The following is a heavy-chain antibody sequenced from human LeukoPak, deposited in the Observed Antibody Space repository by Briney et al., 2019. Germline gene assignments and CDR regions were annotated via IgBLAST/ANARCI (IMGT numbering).Heavy chain of an antibody. V-gene: IGHV1-46*01. CDR1: GYTFTCYY. Sequence: ASVKVSCKASGYTFTCYYMHWVRQAPGQGLEWMGIINPSGGSTSYAQKFQGRVTMTRDTSTSTVYMELSSLRSEDTAVYYCARRIQLWLGGYYFDYWGQGTLVTVSS. D-gene: IGHD5-18*01. J-gene: IGHJ4*02. CDR2: INPSGGST. CDR3: ARRIQLWLGGYYFDY.